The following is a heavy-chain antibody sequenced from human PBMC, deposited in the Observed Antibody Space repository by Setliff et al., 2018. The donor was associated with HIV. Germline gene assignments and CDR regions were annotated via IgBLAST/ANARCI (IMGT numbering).Heavy chain of an antibody. Sequence: GGSLRLSCAASGFTFSDYYMSWIRQAPGKGLERVSYISSSGSTIYYADSVKGRFTISRDNAKNSLYLQMNSLRAEDTAVYYCASLPPYYYDSSGYYSWGQGTLVTVSS. J-gene: IGHJ4*02. CDR3: ASLPPYYYDSSGYYS. D-gene: IGHD3-22*01. CDR2: ISSSGSTI. CDR1: GFTFSDYY. V-gene: IGHV3-11*01.